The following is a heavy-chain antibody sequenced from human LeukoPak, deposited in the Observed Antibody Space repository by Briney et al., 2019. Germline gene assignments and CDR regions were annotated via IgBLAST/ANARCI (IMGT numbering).Heavy chain of an antibody. J-gene: IGHJ3*02. V-gene: IGHV4-39*01. CDR2: LYDSGST. CDR1: GGSISSTGYY. CDR3: ARHTRPGHSGYENAFDI. D-gene: IGHD5-12*01. Sequence: SETLSLICTVSGGSISSTGYYWDWIRQPPGKGLEWIGNLYDSGSTHYNPSLKSRVTISVDTSKNQFSLKLSSVTAADMAVYYCARHTRPGHSGYENAFDIWGQGTMVTVSS.